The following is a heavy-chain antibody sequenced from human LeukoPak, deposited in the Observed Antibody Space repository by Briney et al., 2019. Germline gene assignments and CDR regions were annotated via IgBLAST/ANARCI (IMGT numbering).Heavy chain of an antibody. Sequence: GSLTLSCASSGFTFSNNHISWIRKPPGPGLGWVSKMGLGGSTIEYAVSVKGRFTISRDDAKKSLYLQMSGMRAEDTAVYYCARYHVVPGLVFDHWGQGTRVSVSS. CDR1: GFTFSNNH. CDR2: MGLGGSTI. J-gene: IGHJ4*02. D-gene: IGHD3-10*01. V-gene: IGHV3-11*04. CDR3: ARYHVVPGLVFDH.